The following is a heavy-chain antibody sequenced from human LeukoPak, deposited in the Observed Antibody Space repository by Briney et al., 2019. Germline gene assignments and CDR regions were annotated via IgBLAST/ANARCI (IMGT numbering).Heavy chain of an antibody. CDR2: ISSSSYI. Sequence: GGSLRLSCAASGFTFSSYNMNWVRQAPGKGLEWVSSISSSSYIYYADSVKGRFTISRDNARNTLYLQMNSLRAEDTAVYYCAKMGGESSSWYQSFDYWGQGTLVTVSS. J-gene: IGHJ4*02. CDR3: AKMGGESSSWYQSFDY. V-gene: IGHV3-21*04. D-gene: IGHD6-13*01. CDR1: GFTFSSYN.